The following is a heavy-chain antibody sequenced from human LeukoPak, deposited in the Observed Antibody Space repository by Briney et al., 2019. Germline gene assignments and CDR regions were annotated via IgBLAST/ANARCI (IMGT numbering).Heavy chain of an antibody. Sequence: PSETLSLTCTVSGGSISRYYWSWIRQPAGKGLEWIGRIYTSGSTNYSPSLKSRVTMSVDTSKNQFSLKLSSVTAADTAVYYCARGSSILYDYIWGSYRYYFDYWGQGTLVTVSS. CDR1: GGSISRYY. D-gene: IGHD3-16*02. CDR2: IYTSGST. J-gene: IGHJ4*02. CDR3: ARGSSILYDYIWGSYRYYFDY. V-gene: IGHV4-4*07.